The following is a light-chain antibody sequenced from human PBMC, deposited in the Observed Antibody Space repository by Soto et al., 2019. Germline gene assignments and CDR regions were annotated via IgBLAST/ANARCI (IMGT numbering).Light chain of an antibody. V-gene: IGLV2-14*01. CDR2: DVS. CDR3: SAYTISSTYV. Sequence: QSALTQPASVSGSPGQSITVSCTGTSSDVGGYNYVSWYQQHPGKAPKLMIYDVSSRPSEVSNRFSGSKSGNTASLTISGLQTEDEAYYYCSAYTISSTYVFGAGTKVTVL. CDR1: SSDVGGYNY. J-gene: IGLJ1*01.